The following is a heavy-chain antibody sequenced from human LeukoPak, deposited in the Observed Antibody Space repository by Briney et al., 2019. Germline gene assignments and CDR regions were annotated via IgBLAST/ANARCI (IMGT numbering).Heavy chain of an antibody. V-gene: IGHV3-15*01. CDR1: GFTFSNAW. CDR3: TTGGLRYFHWPPTPGYYYYGMDV. Sequence: GGSLRLSCAASGFTFSNAWMSWVRQAPGKGLEWVGRIKSKTGGGTTDYAAPGKGRFTISRDDSKNTLYLQMNSLKTEDTAVYYCTTGGLRYFHWPPTPGYYYYGMDVWAKGTTVTVSS. D-gene: IGHD3-9*01. J-gene: IGHJ6*04. CDR2: IKSKTGGGTT.